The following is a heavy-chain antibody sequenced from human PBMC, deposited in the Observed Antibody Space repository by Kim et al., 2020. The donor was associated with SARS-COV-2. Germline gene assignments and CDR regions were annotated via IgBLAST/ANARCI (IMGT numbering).Heavy chain of an antibody. V-gene: IGHV7-4-1*02. J-gene: IGHJ4*02. Sequence: NPTYAQGFTGRFVFSLDTSVSTAYLQISSLKAEDTAVYYCARATVAGVDYWGQGTLVTVSS. D-gene: IGHD6-19*01. CDR3: ARATVAGVDY. CDR2: NP.